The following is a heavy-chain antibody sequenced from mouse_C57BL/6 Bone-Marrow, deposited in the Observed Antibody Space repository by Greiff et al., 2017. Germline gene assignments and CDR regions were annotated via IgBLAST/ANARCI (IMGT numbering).Heavy chain of an antibody. Sequence: EVQLVESGPGLVKPSQSLSLTCSVTGYSITSGYYWNWIRQFPGNKLEWMGYISYDGSNNYNPSLKNRISITRDTSKNQFFLKLNSVTTEDTATYYCARDAYYGSSTFAYWGQGTLVTVSA. V-gene: IGHV3-6*01. CDR1: GYSITSGYY. CDR3: ARDAYYGSSTFAY. J-gene: IGHJ3*01. D-gene: IGHD1-1*01. CDR2: ISYDGSN.